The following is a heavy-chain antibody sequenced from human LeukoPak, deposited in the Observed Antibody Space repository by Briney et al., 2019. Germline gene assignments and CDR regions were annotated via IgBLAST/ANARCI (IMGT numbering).Heavy chain of an antibody. CDR1: GYSISSGYY. V-gene: IGHV4-4*07. CDR2: IYTSGST. CDR3: ARLGGTYSSGWYYFDY. J-gene: IGHJ4*02. D-gene: IGHD6-19*01. Sequence: PSETLSLTCTVSGYSISSGYYWSWIRQPAGKGLEWIGRIYTSGSTNYNPSLKSRVTMSVDTSKNQFSLKLSSVTAADTAVYYCARLGGTYSSGWYYFDYWGQGTLVTVSS.